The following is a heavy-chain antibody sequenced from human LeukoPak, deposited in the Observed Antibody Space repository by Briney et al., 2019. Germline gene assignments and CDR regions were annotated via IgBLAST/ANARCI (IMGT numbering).Heavy chain of an antibody. CDR2: IYYSGST. CDR1: GGSISSSSYY. J-gene: IGHJ3*02. D-gene: IGHD5-18*01. CDR3: AGSVDTAMVSFLDAFDI. V-gene: IGHV4-39*01. Sequence: PSETLSLTCTVSGGSISSSSYYWGWIRQPPGKGLEWIGSIYYSGSTYYNPSLKMQVTISVDTSKNQFSLKLSSVTAADTAVYYYAGSVDTAMVSFLDAFDIWGQGTMVTVSS.